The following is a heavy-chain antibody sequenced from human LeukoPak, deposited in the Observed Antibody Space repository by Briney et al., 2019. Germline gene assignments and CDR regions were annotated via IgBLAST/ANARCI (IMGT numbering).Heavy chain of an antibody. D-gene: IGHD2-15*01. CDR3: ARAPVTSCRGAFCYPFDI. CDR2: IKQDGSEK. Sequence: GGSLRLSCAASGFTFSSYWMSWVRQAPGKGLEWVANIKQDGSEKYYVDSVKGRFTISRDNSKNTLYLQMNSLRADDAAVYYCARAPVTSCRGAFCYPFDIWGQGTLVTVSS. J-gene: IGHJ4*02. V-gene: IGHV3-7*03. CDR1: GFTFSSYW.